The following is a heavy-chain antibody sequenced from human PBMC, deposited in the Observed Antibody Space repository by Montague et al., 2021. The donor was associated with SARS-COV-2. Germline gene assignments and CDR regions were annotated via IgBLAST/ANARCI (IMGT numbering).Heavy chain of an antibody. CDR1: GFVFNDYA. J-gene: IGHJ4*02. CDR2: ISGSGGGT. V-gene: IGHV3-23*01. D-gene: IGHD6-13*01. CDR3: ARGHERAGWPLDY. Sequence: SLRLSCAASGFVFNDYAINWVRQAPGKALEWVSAISGSGGGTYYAGSVKGRFATSRDTSKNTVFLQMDSLRLEDTALYFCARGHERAGWPLDYWGQGTLVIVSS.